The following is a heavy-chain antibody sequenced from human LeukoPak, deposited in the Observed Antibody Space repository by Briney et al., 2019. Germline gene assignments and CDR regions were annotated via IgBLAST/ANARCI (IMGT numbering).Heavy chain of an antibody. CDR1: GFTFSSYW. J-gene: IGHJ5*02. CDR3: ARDHKRGYDPENWFDP. CDR2: IKQDGSEK. Sequence: GGSLRLSCAASGFTFSSYWMSWVRQAPGKGLEWVANIKQDGSEKYYVDSVKGRFTISRDNAKNSLYLQMNSLRAEDTAVYYCARDHKRGYDPENWFDPWGQGTLVTVSS. V-gene: IGHV3-7*01. D-gene: IGHD1-14*01.